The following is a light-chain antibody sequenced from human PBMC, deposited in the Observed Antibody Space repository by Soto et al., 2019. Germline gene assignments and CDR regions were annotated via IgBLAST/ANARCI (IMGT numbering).Light chain of an antibody. CDR2: DAS. Sequence: ENVLTQSPGTLSLSPGDRATLSCRATQTISSNYFAWYQQKPGQAPRLLIYDASSRATGIPDRFSGSGSGTDFTLTISRLEPEDFAVYYCQQYVALPWTFSQGTKVEIK. CDR1: QTISSNY. J-gene: IGKJ1*01. V-gene: IGKV3-20*01. CDR3: QQYVALPWT.